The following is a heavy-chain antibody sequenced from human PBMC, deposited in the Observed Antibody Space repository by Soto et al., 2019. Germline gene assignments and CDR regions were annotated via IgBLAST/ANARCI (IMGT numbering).Heavy chain of an antibody. CDR3: GRCTSTSCHLGSDY. V-gene: IGHV3-30-3*01. CDR1: GFTFSSYA. D-gene: IGHD2-2*01. CDR2: ISHDGINK. Sequence: PVGSLRLSCAASGFTFSSYAMNWVRQAPGKGLEWVALISHDGINKYYAASVRGRFTISRDSSTNTLYLQMNSLRAADTAVYYCGRCTSTSCHLGSDYWRQGTLVTVSS. J-gene: IGHJ4*02.